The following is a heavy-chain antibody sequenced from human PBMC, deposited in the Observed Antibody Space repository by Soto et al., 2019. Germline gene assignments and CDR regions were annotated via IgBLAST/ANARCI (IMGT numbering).Heavy chain of an antibody. CDR1: GFTFSSYA. CDR3: AKTGRPTIENYYYYFKDV. CDR2: ISGSGGST. J-gene: IGHJ6*03. D-gene: IGHD2-15*01. V-gene: IGHV3-23*01. Sequence: GGSLRLSCAASGFTFSSYAMSWVRQAPGKGLEWVSAISGSGGSTYYADSVKGRFTISRDNSKNTLYLQMNSLRAEDNAGLFRAKTGRPTIENYYYYFKDVWGKGTTVTVSS.